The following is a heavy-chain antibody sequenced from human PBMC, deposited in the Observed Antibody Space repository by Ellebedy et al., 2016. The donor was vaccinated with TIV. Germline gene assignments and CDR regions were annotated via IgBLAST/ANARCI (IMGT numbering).Heavy chain of an antibody. Sequence: GESLKISCAASGFTFSTYWMHWVRQAPGKGLMWVSRINTDGSSTGYADSVKGRFTISRDNAKNTLYLQMNNVRAGDTALYSCAKTSGDVSGWYVSWGQGTLVVVSS. CDR2: INTDGSST. D-gene: IGHD6-19*01. CDR1: GFTFSTYW. CDR3: AKTSGDVSGWYVS. J-gene: IGHJ5*02. V-gene: IGHV3-74*01.